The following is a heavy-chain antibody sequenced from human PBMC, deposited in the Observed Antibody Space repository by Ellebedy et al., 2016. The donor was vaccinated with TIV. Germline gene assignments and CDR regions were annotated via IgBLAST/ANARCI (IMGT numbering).Heavy chain of an antibody. CDR3: VTFGGIRSD. CDR1: GFTVSNNY. Sequence: GESLKISXAVSGFTVSNNYMCWVRQAPGKGLEWISYITSSGTYTNYADSVKGRFTISRDNAKNSLYLQMNSLKAEDTAVYYCVTFGGIRSDWGQGTLVTVSS. CDR2: ITSSGTYT. J-gene: IGHJ4*02. V-gene: IGHV3-11*03. D-gene: IGHD3-16*01.